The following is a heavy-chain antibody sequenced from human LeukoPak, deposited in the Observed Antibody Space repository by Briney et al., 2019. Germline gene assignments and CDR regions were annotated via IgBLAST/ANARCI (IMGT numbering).Heavy chain of an antibody. CDR2: IYYSGST. Sequence: SETLSLTCTVSGGSISSGGYYWSWTRQHPGKGLEWIGYIYYSGSTYYNPSLKSRVTISVDTSKNQFSLKLSSWTAAETAVYYCARGLVVPAAIGGMDVWGQGTTVTVSS. D-gene: IGHD2-2*01. V-gene: IGHV4-31*03. CDR1: GGSISSGGYY. J-gene: IGHJ6*02. CDR3: ARGLVVPAAIGGMDV.